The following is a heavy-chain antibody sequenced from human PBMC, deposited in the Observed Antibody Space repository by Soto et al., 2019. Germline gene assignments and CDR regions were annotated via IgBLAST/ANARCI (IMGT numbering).Heavy chain of an antibody. CDR2: IFYLGSS. CDR1: GDSIISSDFY. V-gene: IGHV4-39*01. Sequence: PSETLSLTCTVSGDSIISSDFYWGWVRQPPGKGLEWIGSIFYLGSSYYNPSLKSRVTMSVDTSKNQFSLRLRSVTAADTALYFCGRHSLARRKNNWFDPWGQGIMVTVSS. J-gene: IGHJ5*02. D-gene: IGHD6-6*01. CDR3: GRHSLARRKNNWFDP.